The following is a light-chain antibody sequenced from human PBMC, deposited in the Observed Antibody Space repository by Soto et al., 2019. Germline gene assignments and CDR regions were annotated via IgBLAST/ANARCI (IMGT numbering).Light chain of an antibody. V-gene: IGKV1-39*01. CDR3: QQSDSTPIS. Sequence: DIQMTQSPSTLCGSVGDRATITCRASQSIRYWLAWFQQKPGKAPKLLIYAASSLQSGVPSRFSGSGSATDFTLTISMLQPEDFANYYCQQSDSTPISFSQGTRLEIK. J-gene: IGKJ5*01. CDR1: QSIRYW. CDR2: AAS.